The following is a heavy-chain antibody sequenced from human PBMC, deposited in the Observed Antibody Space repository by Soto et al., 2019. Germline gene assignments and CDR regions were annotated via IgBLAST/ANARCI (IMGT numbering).Heavy chain of an antibody. V-gene: IGHV3-21*01. Sequence: EVQLVESGGGLVKPGGSLRLSCAASGFTFSSYSMNWVRQAPGKGLEWVSSISSSSSYIYYADSVKGRFTISRDNAKNSLYLRMNSLRAEDTAVYYCARDRQQLADYWGQGTLVTVSS. J-gene: IGHJ4*02. CDR3: ARDRQQLADY. CDR1: GFTFSSYS. D-gene: IGHD6-13*01. CDR2: ISSSSSYI.